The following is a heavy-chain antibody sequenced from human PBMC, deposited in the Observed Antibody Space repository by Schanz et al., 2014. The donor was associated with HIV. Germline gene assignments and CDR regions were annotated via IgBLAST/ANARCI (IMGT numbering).Heavy chain of an antibody. D-gene: IGHD6-19*01. CDR3: AKMARSVAANTNFDY. V-gene: IGHV3-23*01. CDR1: GFTFSNFA. J-gene: IGHJ4*02. Sequence: EVQMLESGGGSVQPGGSLRLSCAASGFTFSNFAMSWVRQAPGKGLEWVSSISGSGLSTFYAGSVKGRFAISRDKSKNTLYLQMNSLRVEDTAVYYCAKMARSVAANTNFDYWGQGTLVTVSS. CDR2: ISGSGLST.